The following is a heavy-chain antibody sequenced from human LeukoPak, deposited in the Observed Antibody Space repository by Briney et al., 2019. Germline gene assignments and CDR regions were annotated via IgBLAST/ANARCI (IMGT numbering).Heavy chain of an antibody. Sequence: LGASVKVSCKASGYTFTGYYMHWVRQAPGQGLEWMGWINPNSGGTNYAQKFQGRVTMTRDTSISTACMELSRLRSDDTAVYYCARGPVSGWIHPHPWGQGTLVTVSS. CDR1: GYTFTGYY. CDR3: ARGPVSGWIHPHP. CDR2: INPNSGGT. J-gene: IGHJ5*02. D-gene: IGHD6-19*01. V-gene: IGHV1-2*03.